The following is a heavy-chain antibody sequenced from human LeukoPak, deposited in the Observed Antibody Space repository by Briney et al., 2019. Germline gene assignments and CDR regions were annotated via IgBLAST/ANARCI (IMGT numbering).Heavy chain of an antibody. CDR3: AKTSVGAPSYYFDY. J-gene: IGHJ4*02. V-gene: IGHV3-66*01. Sequence: QPGGSLRLSCAASGLTVSSNYMSWVRQAPGKGLEWVSVLYSGGNTYYADSVRGRFTISSDNSKNTLYLQMNSLRAEDTAVYYCAKTSVGAPSYYFDYWGQGALVTVSS. D-gene: IGHD1-26*01. CDR2: LYSGGNT. CDR1: GLTVSSNY.